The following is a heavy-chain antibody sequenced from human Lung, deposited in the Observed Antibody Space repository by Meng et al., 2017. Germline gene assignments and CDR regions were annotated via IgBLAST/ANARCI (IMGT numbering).Heavy chain of an antibody. J-gene: IGHJ4*02. D-gene: IGHD1-14*01. CDR3: ARGRRNEPLFDY. Sequence: QVQLVQSGAEVKKPGSSVKVACKTSGGSFSTHTFSWVRQAPGQGLEWMGGLIAVFDKTKAAPRFQDRVTFTADESTSTAYMELSSLTFDDTAVYFYARGRRNEPLFDYWGQGTLVTVSS. CDR1: GGSFSTHT. CDR2: LIAVFDKT. V-gene: IGHV1-69*12.